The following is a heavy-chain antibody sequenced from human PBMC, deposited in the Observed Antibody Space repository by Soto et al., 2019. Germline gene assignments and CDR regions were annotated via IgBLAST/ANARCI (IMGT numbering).Heavy chain of an antibody. J-gene: IGHJ4*02. V-gene: IGHV3-23*01. CDR2: LSGGGSNT. CDR1: GFSFSTYS. Sequence: PGGSLRLSCAASGFSFSTYSMAWVRQTPGKGLAWVSGLSGGGSNTFYADSVQGRFTISVDNSKNTVYLQMNSLRVEDTAVYYCARWDGYGDVWRQGTLVTVSS. D-gene: IGHD4-17*01. CDR3: ARWDGYGDV.